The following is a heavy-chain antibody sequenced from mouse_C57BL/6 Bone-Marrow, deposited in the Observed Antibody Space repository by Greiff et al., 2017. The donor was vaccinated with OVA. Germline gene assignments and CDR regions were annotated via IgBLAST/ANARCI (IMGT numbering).Heavy chain of an antibody. V-gene: IGHV1-64*01. CDR3: ARAYYSPYAMDY. Sequence: VQVVESGAELVKPGASVKLSCKASGYTFTSYWMHWVKQRPGQGLEWIGMIHPNSGSTNYNEKFKSKATLTVDKSSSTAYMQLSSLTSEDSAVYYCARAYYSPYAMDYWGQGTSVTVSS. CDR2: IHPNSGST. CDR1: GYTFTSYW. J-gene: IGHJ4*01. D-gene: IGHD2-12*01.